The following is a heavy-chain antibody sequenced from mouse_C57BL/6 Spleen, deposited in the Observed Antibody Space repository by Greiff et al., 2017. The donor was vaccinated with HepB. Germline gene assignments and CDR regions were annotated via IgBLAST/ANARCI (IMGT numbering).Heavy chain of an antibody. D-gene: IGHD2-4*01. J-gene: IGHJ3*01. CDR3: TRADYDYTWFAY. V-gene: IGHV5-9-1*02. CDR1: GFTFSSYA. CDR2: ISSGGDYI. Sequence: EVKLQESGEGLVKPGGSLKLSCAASGFTFSSYAMSWVRQTPEKRLEWVAYISSGGDYIYYADTVKGRFTISRDNARNTLYLQMSSLKSEDTAMYYCTRADYDYTWFAYWGQGTLVTVSA.